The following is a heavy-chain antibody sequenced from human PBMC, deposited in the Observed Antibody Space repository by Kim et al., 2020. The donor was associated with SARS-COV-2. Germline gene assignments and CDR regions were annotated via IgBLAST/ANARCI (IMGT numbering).Heavy chain of an antibody. CDR1: GFTFSSYW. V-gene: IGHV3-7*01. J-gene: IGHJ6*02. Sequence: GGSLRLSCAASGFTFSSYWMSWVRQAPGKGLEWVANIKQDGSEKYYVDSVKGRFTISRDNAKNSLYLQMNSLRAEDTAVYYCARDKEGGVLLWFGDPRYYGMDVWGQGTTVTVSS. CDR2: IKQDGSEK. CDR3: ARDKEGGVLLWFGDPRYYGMDV. D-gene: IGHD3-10*01.